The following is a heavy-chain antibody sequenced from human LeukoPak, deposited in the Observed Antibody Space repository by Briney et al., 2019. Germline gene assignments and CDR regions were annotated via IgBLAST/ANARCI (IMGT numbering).Heavy chain of an antibody. Sequence: PSETLSLTCAVSGGSISSGGYSWSWIRQPPGKGLEWIGYVYYSGSTYYNPSLKSRVTISVDTSKNQFSLKLSSVTAADTAVYYCAREGAEGAPDYWGQGTLVTVSS. CDR3: AREGAEGAPDY. D-gene: IGHD1-26*01. J-gene: IGHJ4*02. V-gene: IGHV4-31*11. CDR1: GGSISSGGYS. CDR2: VYYSGST.